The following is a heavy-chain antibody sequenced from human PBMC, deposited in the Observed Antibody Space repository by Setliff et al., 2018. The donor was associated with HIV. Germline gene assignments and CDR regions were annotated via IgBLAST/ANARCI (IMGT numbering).Heavy chain of an antibody. D-gene: IGHD2-8*01. V-gene: IGHV3-64*02. CDR3: ARTEEWWRPFDY. Sequence: TGGSLRLCCAASGFAFSNYGMHWVRQAPGKRLEYVSAISNTGDHTYYADSVKGRFTISRDNSKNTLYLQMNSLRAEDTAVYYCARTEEWWRPFDYWGQGTLVTVSS. CDR1: GFAFSNYG. J-gene: IGHJ4*02. CDR2: ISNTGDHT.